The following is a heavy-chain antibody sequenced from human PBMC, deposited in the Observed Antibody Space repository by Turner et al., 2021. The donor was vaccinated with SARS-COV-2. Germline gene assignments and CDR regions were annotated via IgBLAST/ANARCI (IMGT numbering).Heavy chain of an antibody. CDR1: GYTLIELS. CDR2: FDPEDGET. J-gene: IGHJ4*02. Sequence: QVQLVQSGAEVKKPGASVKVSCKITGYTLIELSMHWVRQAPGKGLEWMGGFDPEDGETIYAQKFQGRVTMTEDTSTDTAYMELSSLRSEDTAVYYCATGYAYCGGDCSIDYWGQGTLVTVSS. CDR3: ATGYAYCGGDCSIDY. D-gene: IGHD2-21*02. V-gene: IGHV1-24*01.